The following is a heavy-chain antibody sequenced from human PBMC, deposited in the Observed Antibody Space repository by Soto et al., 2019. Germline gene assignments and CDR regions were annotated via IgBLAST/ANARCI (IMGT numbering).Heavy chain of an antibody. CDR1: GYTFTSYY. D-gene: IGHD3-3*01. J-gene: IGHJ6*02. CDR2: INPSGGST. V-gene: IGHV1-46*01. CDR3: ARESRVLYDFWSGYTPATGMDV. Sequence: ASVKVSCKASGYTFTSYYMHWVRQAPGQGLEWMGIINPSGGSTSYAQKFQGRVTMTRDTSTSTVYMELSSLRSEGTAVYYCARESRVLYDFWSGYTPATGMDVWGQGTTVTVSS.